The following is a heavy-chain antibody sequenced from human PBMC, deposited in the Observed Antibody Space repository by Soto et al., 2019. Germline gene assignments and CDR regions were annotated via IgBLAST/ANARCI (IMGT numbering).Heavy chain of an antibody. Sequence: PSETLSLTCVVSNFSISSGYYWGWIRQSPGKGLEWIASIYRSGTTSYNPSLKSRVTISVDPSKNQFSLMLTAVTAADTAVYYCARTHSGSYYSVFNDWGRGSLVTLSS. CDR1: NFSISSGYY. D-gene: IGHD1-26*01. J-gene: IGHJ4*02. CDR3: ARTHSGSYYSVFND. V-gene: IGHV4-38-2*01. CDR2: IYRSGTT.